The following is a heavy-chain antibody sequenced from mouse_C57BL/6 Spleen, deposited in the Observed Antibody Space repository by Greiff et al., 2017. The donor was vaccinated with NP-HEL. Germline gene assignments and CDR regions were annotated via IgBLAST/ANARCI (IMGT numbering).Heavy chain of an antibody. CDR1: GYTFTSYW. CDR2: INPSNGGT. Sequence: QVHVKQPGTELVKPGASVKLSCKASGYTFTSYWMHWVKQRPGQGLEWIGNINPSNGGTNYNEKFKSKATLTVDKSSSTAYMQLSSLTSEDSAVYYCARGITTVVATRGYYFDYWGQGTTLTVSS. J-gene: IGHJ2*01. V-gene: IGHV1-53*01. D-gene: IGHD1-1*01. CDR3: ARGITTVVATRGYYFDY.